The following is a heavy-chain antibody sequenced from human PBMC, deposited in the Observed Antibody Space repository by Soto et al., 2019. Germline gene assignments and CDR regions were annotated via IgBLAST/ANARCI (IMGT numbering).Heavy chain of an antibody. Sequence: QVTLKESGPVLVKPTETLTLPCTVSGLSLSNGRLGVSWIRQPPGKALEWLAHIFSNDDKSYSTSLKSRLTISKDTSRSQVVLTMTNMDPVDSATYYCALIKDCSRTDCYLASFDPWGQGTLVTVSS. V-gene: IGHV2-26*01. CDR1: GLSLSNGRLG. D-gene: IGHD2-2*01. J-gene: IGHJ5*02. CDR2: IFSNDDK. CDR3: ALIKDCSRTDCYLASFDP.